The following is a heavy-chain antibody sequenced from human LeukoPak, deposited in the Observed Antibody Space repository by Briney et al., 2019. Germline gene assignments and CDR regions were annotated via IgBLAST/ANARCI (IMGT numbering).Heavy chain of an antibody. J-gene: IGHJ4*02. CDR1: GFTFSSYA. CDR3: AKGSVVVPAARFDY. D-gene: IGHD2-2*01. V-gene: IGHV3-23*01. Sequence: GGSLRLSCAAAGFTFSSYAMSWVRQGPGKGLEGVSAISGSGGSTYYADSVKGRFTISRDNSKNTLYLQMNSLRAEDTAVCYCAKGSVVVPAARFDYWGQGTLVTVSS. CDR2: ISGSGGST.